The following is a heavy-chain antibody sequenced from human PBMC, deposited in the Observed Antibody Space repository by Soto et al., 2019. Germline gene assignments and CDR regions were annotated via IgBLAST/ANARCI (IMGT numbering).Heavy chain of an antibody. CDR3: ARGRQWLPN. J-gene: IGHJ4*02. CDR2: IYYSGST. CDR1: GGSISSYY. V-gene: IGHV4-59*01. Sequence: QVQLQESGPGLVKPSETLSLTCTVSGGSISSYYWSWIRQPPGKGLEWIGYIYYSGSTNYNPSLKHRVTISVDTSKNQFSLKLSSVTAADTAVYYCARGRQWLPNWGQGTLVTVSS. D-gene: IGHD6-19*01.